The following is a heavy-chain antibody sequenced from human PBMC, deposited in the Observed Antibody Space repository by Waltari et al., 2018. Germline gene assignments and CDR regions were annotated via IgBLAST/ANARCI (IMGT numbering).Heavy chain of an antibody. CDR1: GGSISSGSYY. Sequence: QLQLQESGPGLVKPSETLSLTYTVSGGSISSGSYYWGWIRQPPGKGLESIGYISYSGTTYYNLSLKSRVTMSVDTSRDQYSLSLRSVAAADTAVYYCARYYGNGEGWLDPWGQGTLVTVSS. CDR3: ARYYGNGEGWLDP. J-gene: IGHJ5*02. D-gene: IGHD3-3*01. V-gene: IGHV4-39*07. CDR2: ISYSGTT.